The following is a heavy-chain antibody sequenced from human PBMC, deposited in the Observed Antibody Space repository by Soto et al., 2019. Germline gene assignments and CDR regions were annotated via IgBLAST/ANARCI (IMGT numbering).Heavy chain of an antibody. D-gene: IGHD3-22*01. CDR1: GFTFSSYD. CDR3: ARGDDNSGYYYAFDY. Sequence: HPGGSLRLSCEASGFTFSSYDMNWGRQAPGKGLEWVSYISGSGRTIYYADSVKGRFTISRDSAKKSLFLQMNSLRAEDTALYYCARGDDNSGYYYAFDYWGQGTPVTSPQ. CDR2: ISGSGRTI. V-gene: IGHV3-48*03. J-gene: IGHJ4*02.